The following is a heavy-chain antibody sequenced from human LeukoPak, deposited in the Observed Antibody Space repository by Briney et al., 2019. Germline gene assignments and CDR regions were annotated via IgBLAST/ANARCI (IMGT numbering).Heavy chain of an antibody. D-gene: IGHD4-23*01. J-gene: IGHJ5*02. Sequence: GASVKVSCKASGYTFTGYYMHWVRQAPGQGLEWMGRINPNSGGTNYAQKFQGRVTMTRDTSISTAYMELSRLRSDDTAVYYCARERYGGNSGWFDPWGQGTLVTVSS. CDR1: GYTFTGYY. CDR3: ARERYGGNSGWFDP. V-gene: IGHV1-2*06. CDR2: INPNSGGT.